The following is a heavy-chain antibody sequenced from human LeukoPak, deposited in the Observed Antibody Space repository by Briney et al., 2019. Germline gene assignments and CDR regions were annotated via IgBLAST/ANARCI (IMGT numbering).Heavy chain of an antibody. CDR1: GGSISSDY. Sequence: SETLSLTCTVSGGSISSDYWSWIRQPPGKGLEWIGYIYYSGSTNYNPSLKSRVTISVDTSKNQFSLRLNSVTAADTAVYYCARQVTTSGWYRDDYWGQGTLVTVSS. D-gene: IGHD6-19*01. CDR3: ARQVTTSGWYRDDY. CDR2: IYYSGST. V-gene: IGHV4-59*08. J-gene: IGHJ4*02.